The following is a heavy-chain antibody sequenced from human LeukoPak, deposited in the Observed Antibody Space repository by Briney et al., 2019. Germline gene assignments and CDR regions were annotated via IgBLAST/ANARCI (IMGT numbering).Heavy chain of an antibody. CDR2: ISSGSSTI. V-gene: IGHV3-48*02. Sequence: PGGSLRLSCAASGFTFSSYSMNWVRQAPGKGLEWVSYISSGSSTIYYADSVKGRFTISRDNAKNSLYLQMNSLRDEDTAVYYCARISVNRNTAHFDYWGQGILVTVSS. CDR3: ARISVNRNTAHFDY. J-gene: IGHJ4*02. CDR1: GFTFSSYS. D-gene: IGHD4-17*01.